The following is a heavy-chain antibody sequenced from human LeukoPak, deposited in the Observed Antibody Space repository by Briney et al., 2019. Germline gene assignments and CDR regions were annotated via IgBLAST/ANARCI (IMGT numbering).Heavy chain of an antibody. D-gene: IGHD6-13*01. CDR2: ISSSSSYI. CDR3: ARELGAAAGYNWFDP. Sequence: PGGSLRLSCAASGFTFSSYSMNWVRQAPGKGLEWVSSISSSSSYIYYADSVKGRFTISRDNAKNTLYLQMNSLRAEDTAVYYCARELGAAAGYNWFDPWGQGTLVTVSS. J-gene: IGHJ5*02. CDR1: GFTFSSYS. V-gene: IGHV3-21*01.